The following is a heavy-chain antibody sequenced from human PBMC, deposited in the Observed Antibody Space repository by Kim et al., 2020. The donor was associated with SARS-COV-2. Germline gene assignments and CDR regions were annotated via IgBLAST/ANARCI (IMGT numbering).Heavy chain of an antibody. CDR3: ARGHSTGRYNWFDP. D-gene: IGHD2-8*02. J-gene: IGHJ5*02. CDR1: GGSISIYY. V-gene: IGHV4-59*01. CDR2: ISHSGGT. Sequence: SETLSLTCTVSGGSISIYYWSWIRQSPGKGLESIGYISHSGGTNYNPSLKSRVTISIDMSKNQLSLRLSSVAAADTAVYYCARGHSTGRYNWFDPWGQGTLVTVSS.